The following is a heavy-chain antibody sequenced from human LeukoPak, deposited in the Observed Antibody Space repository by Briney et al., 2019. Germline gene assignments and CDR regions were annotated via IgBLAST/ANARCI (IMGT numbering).Heavy chain of an antibody. CDR2: IYYSGST. J-gene: IGHJ3*02. V-gene: IGHV4-59*01. Sequence: SETLSLTCTVSGGSISGNYWSWIRQPPGKGLEWIGYIYYSGSTNYNPSLKSRVTISVDTSRKQFSLKLSSVTAADTAVYYCARSSYYYGADAVDIWGQGTMVTVSS. CDR1: GGSISGNY. D-gene: IGHD3-10*01. CDR3: ARSSYYYGADAVDI.